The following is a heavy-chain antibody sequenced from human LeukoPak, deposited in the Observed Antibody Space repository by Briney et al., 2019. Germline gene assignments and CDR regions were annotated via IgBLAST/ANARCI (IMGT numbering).Heavy chain of an antibody. V-gene: IGHV3-48*02. J-gene: IGHJ4*02. CDR2: ITLSRTTI. Sequence: PGGSLRLSCAASGFTFSSYGMSWVRQAPGKGLEWVAYITLSRTTIYYADSVKGRFTISRDNAKDSLSLQMNSLRDEDTAVYYCARETPDSGSRTAFDFWGQGTLVTVSS. D-gene: IGHD6-13*01. CDR3: ARETPDSGSRTAFDF. CDR1: GFTFSSYG.